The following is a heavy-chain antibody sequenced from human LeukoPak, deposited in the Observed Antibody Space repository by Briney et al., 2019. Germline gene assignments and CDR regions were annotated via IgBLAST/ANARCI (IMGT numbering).Heavy chain of an antibody. CDR2: ISGSGATT. CDR3: ARDQASVATIYFDY. CDR1: GFTFSNYA. D-gene: IGHD5-24*01. J-gene: IGHJ4*02. Sequence: GGSLRLSCAASGFTFSNYAMSWVRQAPGKGLEWVSGISGSGATTYYADSVKGRFTISRDNSKNTLYVQMNSLRAEDTAIYYCARDQASVATIYFDYWGQGTLVTVSS. V-gene: IGHV3-23*01.